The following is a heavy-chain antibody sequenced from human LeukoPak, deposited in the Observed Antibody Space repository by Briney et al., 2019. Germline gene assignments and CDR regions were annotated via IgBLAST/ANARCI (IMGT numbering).Heavy chain of an antibody. CDR3: AASAFDYVWRSYRREFDY. V-gene: IGHV4-59*01. CDR2: IYYSGSI. CDR1: GGSISSYY. Sequence: SETLSLTCTVSGGSISSYYWSWIRQPPGKGLEWIGNIYYSGSINYNPSPKSRVAISLDKTKKQFSLKLSSVTAADTAVYYCAASAFDYVWRSYRREFDYWGQGTLVTVSS. D-gene: IGHD3-16*02. J-gene: IGHJ4*02.